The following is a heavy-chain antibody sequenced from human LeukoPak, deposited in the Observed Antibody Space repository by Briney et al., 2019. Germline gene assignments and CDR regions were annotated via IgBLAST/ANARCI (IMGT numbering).Heavy chain of an antibody. D-gene: IGHD1-26*01. CDR2: ISSSSSYT. Sequence: PGGSLRLSCAASGFTFSDYYMSWIRQAPGKGLEWVSYISSSSSYTNYADSVKGRFTISRDNAKNSLYLQMNSLRAEDTAVYYCARSIPGREWELPFDYWGQGTLVTVSS. V-gene: IGHV3-11*06. CDR1: GFTFSDYY. J-gene: IGHJ4*02. CDR3: ARSIPGREWELPFDY.